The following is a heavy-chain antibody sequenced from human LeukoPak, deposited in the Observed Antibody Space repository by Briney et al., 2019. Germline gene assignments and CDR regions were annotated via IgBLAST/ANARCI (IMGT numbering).Heavy chain of an antibody. CDR2: ISSRSNYI. CDR3: ARGPTIVVVPAAINV. Sequence: GGSLRLSCAASGFTFSSYSMNWVRQAPGKGLEWVSCISSRSNYIQYADSVKGRFTISRDNAKNSLYLQMNSLRAGDTAVYYCARGPTIVVVPAAINVWGQGTTVTVSS. V-gene: IGHV3-21*01. D-gene: IGHD2-2*01. CDR1: GFTFSSYS. J-gene: IGHJ6*02.